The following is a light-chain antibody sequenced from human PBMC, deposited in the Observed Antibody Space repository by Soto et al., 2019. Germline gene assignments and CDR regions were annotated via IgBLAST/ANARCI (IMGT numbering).Light chain of an antibody. V-gene: IGKV4-1*01. Sequence: DVVMTQSPDSLAVSLGERATINCKSSQSLLYSAINKNQLAWYQQRPGQPPKLLIYWASTRESGVPDRFSGRGSGTDFTLTIRTLQAEDVAVYYCQQYYSTPWTFGQGTKLEIK. J-gene: IGKJ1*01. CDR2: WAS. CDR1: QSLLYSAINKNQ. CDR3: QQYYSTPWT.